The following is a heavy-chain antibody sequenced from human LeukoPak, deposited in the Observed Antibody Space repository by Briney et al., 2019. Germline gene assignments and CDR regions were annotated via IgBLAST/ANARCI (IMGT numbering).Heavy chain of an antibody. CDR1: GFPLSSYA. D-gene: IGHD3-9*01. CDR3: ARGADSGYSSDN. V-gene: IGHV3-74*01. Sequence: PGGSLRLSCAVSGFPLSSYAMSWVRQAPGKGLVWVSRINSDGRSTNYADSVKGRFTISRDNAKNTLYLQMNSLRAEDTAVYYCARGADSGYSSDNWGQGTLVSVSS. J-gene: IGHJ4*02. CDR2: INSDGRST.